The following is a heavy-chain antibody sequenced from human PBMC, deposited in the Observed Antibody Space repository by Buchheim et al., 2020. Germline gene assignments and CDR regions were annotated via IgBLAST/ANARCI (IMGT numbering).Heavy chain of an antibody. CDR3: ARLGIVVAVFDY. V-gene: IGHV4-59*01. D-gene: IGHD3-22*01. CDR1: GGSISSYY. CDR2: IYYSGST. J-gene: IGHJ4*02. Sequence: QVQLQESGPGLVKPSETLSLTCTVSGGSISSYYWSWIRQPPGKGLEWIGYIYYSGSTKYNPSLKSRVTISVDTSKNQFSLKLSSVTAADTAVYYCARLGIVVAVFDYWGQGTL.